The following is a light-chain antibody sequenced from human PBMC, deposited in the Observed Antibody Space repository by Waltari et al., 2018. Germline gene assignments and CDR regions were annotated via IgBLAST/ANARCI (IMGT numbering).Light chain of an antibody. V-gene: IGKV3-15*01. J-gene: IGKJ2*01. CDR2: DTS. CDR1: QSISTN. Sequence: EIVMTQSPATLSMSPGERATLSCGASQSISTNLAWYQQRPGQAPRLLIYDTSTRATGIPVKFSGSGSGTEFTLTISDLQPEDFAVYYCQQYNNWPPLYTFGQGTKLDIK. CDR3: QQYNNWPPLYT.